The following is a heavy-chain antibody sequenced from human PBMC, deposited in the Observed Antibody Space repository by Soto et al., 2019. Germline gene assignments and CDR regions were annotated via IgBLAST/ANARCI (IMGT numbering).Heavy chain of an antibody. CDR3: ARDDEYSGNGMDV. CDR1: EFTFSNYG. Sequence: QVQLVESGGGVVQPGRSLRLSCAASEFTFSNYGMHWVRQAPGKGLEWVAVILNDGSNRYHADSVKDRFTISRDNSKNELSLQMNSMRAEDTAVYYCARDDEYSGNGMDVWGQGTTVTVS. D-gene: IGHD3-10*01. J-gene: IGHJ6*02. CDR2: ILNDGSNR. V-gene: IGHV3-33*01.